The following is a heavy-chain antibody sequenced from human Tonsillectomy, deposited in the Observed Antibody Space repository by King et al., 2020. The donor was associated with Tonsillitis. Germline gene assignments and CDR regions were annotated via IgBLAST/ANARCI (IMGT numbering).Heavy chain of an antibody. V-gene: IGHV3-21*01. D-gene: IGHD6-13*01. CDR2: ITGSSSHV. Sequence: VQLVESGGGLVKPGGSLRLSCAASGFTFSDYSINWVRQAPGKGLEWVSSITGSSSHVHYAESCRGRIIISRDNAKNSLYLQMNSLRVEDTAVYYCAVGTYRSAWSPIDYWGQGTLVTVSS. CDR1: GFTFSDYS. J-gene: IGHJ4*02. CDR3: AVGTYRSAWSPIDY.